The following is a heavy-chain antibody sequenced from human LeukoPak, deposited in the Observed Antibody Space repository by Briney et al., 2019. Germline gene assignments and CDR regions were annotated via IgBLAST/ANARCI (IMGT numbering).Heavy chain of an antibody. CDR1: GYTFTNYY. J-gene: IGHJ4*02. CDR3: ARFSYGGGGYFDY. CDR2: INPSGGST. Sequence: ASVKVSCKASGYTFTNYYMHWVRQAPGQGLEWMGIINPSGGSTSYAQKLQGRVTMTRDKSTSTVYMELGSLKSEDTAVYYCARFSYGGGGYFDYWGQGTLVTVSS. V-gene: IGHV1-46*04. D-gene: IGHD5-18*01.